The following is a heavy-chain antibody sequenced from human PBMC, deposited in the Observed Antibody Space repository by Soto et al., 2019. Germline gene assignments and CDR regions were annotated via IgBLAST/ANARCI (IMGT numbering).Heavy chain of an antibody. CDR1: GGTFSSYA. Sequence: ASVKVSCKASGGTFSSYAISWVRQAPGQGLEWMGGIIPIFGTANYAQKFQGRVTITADESTSTAYMELSSLRSEDTAGYYCARGQGLQILDYWGQGTLVTVSS. J-gene: IGHJ4*02. V-gene: IGHV1-69*13. D-gene: IGHD4-4*01. CDR2: IIPIFGTA. CDR3: ARGQGLQILDY.